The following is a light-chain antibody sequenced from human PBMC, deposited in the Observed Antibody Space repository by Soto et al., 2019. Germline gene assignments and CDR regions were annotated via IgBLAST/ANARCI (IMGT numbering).Light chain of an antibody. Sequence: EIVLTQSPATLSLSPGERATLSCRASQSVNIYLAWYQQKPGQAPRLLIYDASNRATGIPARFSGSGFGTNFTLTNSSLEPEDIAVCYCQQRSNWRVTFGAGTKAETK. J-gene: IGKJ4*01. CDR3: QQRSNWRVT. V-gene: IGKV3-11*01. CDR1: QSVNIY. CDR2: DAS.